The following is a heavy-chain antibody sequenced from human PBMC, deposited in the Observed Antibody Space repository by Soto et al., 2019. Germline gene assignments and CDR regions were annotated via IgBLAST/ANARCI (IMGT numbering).Heavy chain of an antibody. Sequence: SEALSLTCTVSGGSISSYYWSWIRQPPGKGLEWIGEINHRGSTNYNPSLKSRVTISRDNTKNSLYLQMNSLRAEDTAVYYCARGDYHDTSGHFSDAFDVWGQGTMVTVS. J-gene: IGHJ3*01. CDR2: INHRGST. V-gene: IGHV4-34*01. CDR3: ARGDYHDTSGHFSDAFDV. D-gene: IGHD3-22*01. CDR1: GGSISSYY.